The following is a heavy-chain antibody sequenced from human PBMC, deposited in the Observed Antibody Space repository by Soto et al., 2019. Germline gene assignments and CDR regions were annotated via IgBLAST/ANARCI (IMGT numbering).Heavy chain of an antibody. V-gene: IGHV1-69*13. CDR3: APPVTTLTPQGMDV. D-gene: IGHD4-4*01. CDR1: GGTFSSYA. J-gene: IGHJ6*02. Sequence: ASVKVSCKASGGTFSSYAISWVRQAPGQGLEWMGGIIPIFGTANYAQKFQGRVTITADESTSTAYMELSSLRSEDTSVYYCAPPVTTLTPQGMDVWSQGTTETESS. CDR2: IIPIFGTA.